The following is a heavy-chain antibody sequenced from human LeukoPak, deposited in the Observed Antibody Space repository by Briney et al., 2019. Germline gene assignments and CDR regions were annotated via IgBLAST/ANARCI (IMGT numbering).Heavy chain of an antibody. CDR1: GFTFSNYL. CDR2: INSDGSIT. V-gene: IGHV3-74*01. D-gene: IGHD6-19*01. CDR3: AGSGWETHFDH. Sequence: PGGSLRLSCTASGFTFSNYLMHWVRQAPGKGLVWVSRINSDGSITNYADSVKGRFTISRDNAKNTLYLQMNSLRAEDTAVYFCAGSGWETHFDHWGQGTLVTVSS. J-gene: IGHJ4*02.